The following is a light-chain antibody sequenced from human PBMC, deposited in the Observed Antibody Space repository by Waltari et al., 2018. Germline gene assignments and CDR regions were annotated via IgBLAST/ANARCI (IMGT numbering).Light chain of an antibody. CDR3: QHYGSSPAYT. Sequence: EIVLTQSPGTLTLSPGASATLSCRASQSIASSYLTWYQQKPGQAPRLLIYAASSRATDIPDRFSGGGSGTDFTLTISRLEPEDFAVYYCQHYGSSPAYTFGQGTKLELK. V-gene: IGKV3-20*01. CDR2: AAS. CDR1: QSIASSY. J-gene: IGKJ2*01.